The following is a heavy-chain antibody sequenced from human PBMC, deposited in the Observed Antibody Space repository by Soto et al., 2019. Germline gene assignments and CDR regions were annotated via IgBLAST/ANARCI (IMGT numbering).Heavy chain of an antibody. D-gene: IGHD6-13*01. CDR2: ISSSSSYI. CDR1: GFTFSSYS. Sequence: GGSLRLSCAASGFTFSSYSMNWVRQAPGKGLEWVSSISSSSSYIYYADSVKGRFTISRDNAKNSLYLQMNSLGAEDTAVYYCARPRYSSSWAWGGGAYYFDYWGQATLVTVSS. V-gene: IGHV3-21*01. J-gene: IGHJ4*02. CDR3: ARPRYSSSWAWGGGAYYFDY.